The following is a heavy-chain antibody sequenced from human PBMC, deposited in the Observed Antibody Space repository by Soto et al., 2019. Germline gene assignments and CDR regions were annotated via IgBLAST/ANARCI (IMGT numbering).Heavy chain of an antibody. CDR3: ATGRVPAAMGFYYYYGMDV. J-gene: IGHJ6*02. Sequence: ASVKVSCKASGYSFTSYYMHWVRQAPGKGLEWMGGFDPEDGETIYAQKFQGRVTMTEDTSTDTAYMELSSLRSEDTAVYYCATGRVPAAMGFYYYYGMDVWGQGTTVTVSS. CDR2: FDPEDGET. CDR1: GYSFTSYY. V-gene: IGHV1-24*01. D-gene: IGHD2-2*01.